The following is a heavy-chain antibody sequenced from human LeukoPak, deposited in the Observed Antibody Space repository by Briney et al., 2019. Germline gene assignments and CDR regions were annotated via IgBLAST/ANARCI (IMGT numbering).Heavy chain of an antibody. CDR2: INEDGSTT. Sequence: QPGGSLRLSCAASGFTFSSNWMHWVRQAPGKGLVWVSRINEDGSTTNYADSVKGRSTIFRDNAKNTLYLQKNSLRAEDTAAYYCVRDLGGRSGHWGQGTLVTVSS. CDR1: GFTFSSNW. J-gene: IGHJ4*02. CDR3: VRDLGGRSGH. V-gene: IGHV3-74*01. D-gene: IGHD1-26*01.